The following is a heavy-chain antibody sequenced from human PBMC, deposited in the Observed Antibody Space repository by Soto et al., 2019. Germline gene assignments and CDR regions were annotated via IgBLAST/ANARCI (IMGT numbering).Heavy chain of an antibody. CDR3: ARDGPELPRDY. J-gene: IGHJ4*02. Sequence: PGGSLRLSCAASGFTFSSYEMNWVRQAPGKGLEWVSYISSSGSTIYYADSVKGRFTISRDNAKNSLYLQMNSLRAEDTAVYYCARDGPELPRDYWGQGTLVTVSS. D-gene: IGHD1-26*01. CDR1: GFTFSSYE. V-gene: IGHV3-48*03. CDR2: ISSSGSTI.